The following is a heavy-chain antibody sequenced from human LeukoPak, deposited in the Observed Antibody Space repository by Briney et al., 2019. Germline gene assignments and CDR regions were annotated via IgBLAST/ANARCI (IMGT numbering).Heavy chain of an antibody. J-gene: IGHJ5*02. CDR2: VVGSGSST. Sequence: GGSLRLSCAASGFTFSNYAMSWVRQAPGKGLECVSAVVGSGSSTYYADSVTGRFTISRDNSRNTLYLQINSLRAEDTAVYYCAKDRYYDNSGSYYESGSWGQGTLVTVSS. CDR1: GFTFSNYA. CDR3: AKDRYYDNSGSYYESGS. D-gene: IGHD3-22*01. V-gene: IGHV3-23*01.